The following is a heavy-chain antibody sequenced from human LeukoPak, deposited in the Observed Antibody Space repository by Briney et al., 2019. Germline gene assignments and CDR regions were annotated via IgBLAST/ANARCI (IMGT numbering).Heavy chain of an antibody. D-gene: IGHD5-12*01. CDR2: INPNSGGT. CDR3: AGLSGYDTYYFDC. Sequence: ASVKVSCKASGYSFTGYCMHWVRQAPGQGLEWMGCINPNSGGTDYAQKFQGRVTMTRDTSISTAYMELSRLTSDDTAVYYCAGLSGYDTYYFDCWGQGTLVAVSS. V-gene: IGHV1-2*02. J-gene: IGHJ4*02. CDR1: GYSFTGYC.